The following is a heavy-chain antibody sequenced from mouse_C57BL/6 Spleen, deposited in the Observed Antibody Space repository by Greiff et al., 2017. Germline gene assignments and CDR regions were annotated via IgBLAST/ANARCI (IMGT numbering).Heavy chain of an antibody. J-gene: IGHJ4*01. CDR1: GYTFTSYG. V-gene: IGHV1-81*01. D-gene: IGHD1-1*01. CDR2: IYPRSGNT. Sequence: VQLVESGAELARPGASVKLSCKASGYTFTSYGISWVKQRTGQGLEWIGEIYPRSGNTYYNEKFKGKATPTADKSSSTAYLELRSLTSEDSAVYFCARYRLTTVVAPYAMDYWGQGTSVTVSS. CDR3: ARYRLTTVVAPYAMDY.